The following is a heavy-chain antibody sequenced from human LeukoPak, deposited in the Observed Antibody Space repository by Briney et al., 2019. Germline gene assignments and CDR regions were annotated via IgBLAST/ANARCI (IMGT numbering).Heavy chain of an antibody. J-gene: IGHJ4*02. Sequence: SVKVSCKASGGTFSNSVISWVRQAPGQGLEWMGGIIPIFDKTNYAQKFQDRVTITADESTSTAYMELSTLRSEDTAVYYCARDSGNDFGANWGQGTLVTVSS. V-gene: IGHV1-69*13. CDR2: IIPIFDKT. D-gene: IGHD4-17*01. CDR1: GGTFSNSV. CDR3: ARDSGNDFGAN.